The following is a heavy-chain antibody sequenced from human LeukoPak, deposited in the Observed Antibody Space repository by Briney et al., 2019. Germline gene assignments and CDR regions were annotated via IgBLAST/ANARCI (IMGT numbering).Heavy chain of an antibody. CDR2: INPSTGSA. CDR1: GYTFTSYF. V-gene: IGHV1-46*01. CDR3: ARDPSIFGGPGNFDV. J-gene: IGHJ3*01. D-gene: IGHD3-3*02. Sequence: ASVKVSCKTSGYTFTSYFMHWVRQAPGQGPEWMAIINPSTGSANYAQEFRGRFTMTRDTSTRTFFMELSSLRSEDTAVYYCARDPSIFGGPGNFDVWGQGTMTTVSS.